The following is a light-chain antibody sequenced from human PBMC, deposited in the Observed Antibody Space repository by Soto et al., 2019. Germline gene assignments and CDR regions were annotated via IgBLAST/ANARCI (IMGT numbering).Light chain of an antibody. CDR3: SSYAGSNIVV. CDR2: EVS. J-gene: IGLJ2*01. CDR1: SSDVGGYNF. V-gene: IGLV2-8*01. Sequence: QLVLTQPPSASGSPGQSVTISCTGTSSDVGGYNFVSWYQQHPGKAPKLMIYEVSERPSGVPDRFSGSKSGNTASLTVSGLQAEDEADYYCSSYAGSNIVVFGGGTQLTVL.